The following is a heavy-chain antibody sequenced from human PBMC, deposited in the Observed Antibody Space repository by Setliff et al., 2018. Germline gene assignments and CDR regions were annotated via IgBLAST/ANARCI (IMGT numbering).Heavy chain of an antibody. CDR1: GHTLTGYY. CDR3: SRLVRYCTTTSCQGASGAEL. Sequence: ASVKVSCKASGHTLTGYYMHWVRQAPGQGLEWMGWINNYNFNTNYPQKFLGRVTMTTDTSTSTASMELRSLRSDDTAVYYCSRLVRYCTTTSCQGASGAELWGQGTLVTVPQ. D-gene: IGHD2-2*01. J-gene: IGHJ4*02. V-gene: IGHV1-18*04. CDR2: INNYNFNT.